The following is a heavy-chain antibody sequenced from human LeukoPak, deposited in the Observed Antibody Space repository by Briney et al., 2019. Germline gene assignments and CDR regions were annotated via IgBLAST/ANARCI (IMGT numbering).Heavy chain of an antibody. CDR1: GSTFSDYW. Sequence: GSLRLSCAASGSTFSDYWMSWVRQAPGKGLEWVANIKQDGSEKHYVGSVKGRFTISRDNAKNSLYLQMNSLRVEDTAVYFCARCGYSSSWYAGYWGLGTRVTVSS. CDR2: IKQDGSEK. V-gene: IGHV3-7*01. CDR3: ARCGYSSSWYAGY. J-gene: IGHJ4*02. D-gene: IGHD6-13*01.